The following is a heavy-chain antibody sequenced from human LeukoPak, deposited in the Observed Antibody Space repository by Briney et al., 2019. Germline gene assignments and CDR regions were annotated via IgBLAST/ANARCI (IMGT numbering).Heavy chain of an antibody. V-gene: IGHV1-69*13. J-gene: IGHJ4*02. CDR2: IIPIFGTA. CDR1: GGTFSSYA. Sequence: ASVKVSCNSSGGTFSSYAISWVRQPPGQGLEWMGGIIPIFGTANYAQKFQGRVTITADESTSTAYMELSSLRSEATAVYYCARGLADYYDSSGYYCDYWGQRTLVTVSS. CDR3: ARGLADYYDSSGYYCDY. D-gene: IGHD3-22*01.